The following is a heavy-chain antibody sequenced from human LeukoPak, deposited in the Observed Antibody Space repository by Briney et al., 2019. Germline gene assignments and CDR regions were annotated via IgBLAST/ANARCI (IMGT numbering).Heavy chain of an antibody. CDR2: INGSGVST. J-gene: IGHJ6*03. V-gene: IGHV3-23*01. CDR3: ASQYREVNYYYHMDV. D-gene: IGHD5-18*01. Sequence: GGSLRLSCAASGLTFSSYAMAWVRQAPGKGLEWVSTINGSGVSTYYGDSVKGRFTISRDNSKNTLYLQMNSLRVEDTAVYYCASQYREVNYYYHMDVWGTGTTVIVSS. CDR1: GLTFSSYA.